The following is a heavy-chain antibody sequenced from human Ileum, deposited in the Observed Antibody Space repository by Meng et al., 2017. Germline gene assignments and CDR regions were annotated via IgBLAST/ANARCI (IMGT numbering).Heavy chain of an antibody. CDR2: SYHSGTT. Sequence: SETLSLTCTVSNYSISSGYYWGWIRQPPGKGLEWIGSSYHSGTTYYNPSLKSRVTISVDTSKNHFSLKLTSVTAADTAVYYCARVASGYPGVYWGRGKLVHVSS. CDR1: NYSISSGYY. D-gene: IGHD5-12*01. J-gene: IGHJ4*02. CDR3: ARVASGYPGVY. V-gene: IGHV4-38-2*02.